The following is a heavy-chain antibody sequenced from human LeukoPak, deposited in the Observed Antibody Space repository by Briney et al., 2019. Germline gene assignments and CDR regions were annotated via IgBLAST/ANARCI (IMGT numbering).Heavy chain of an antibody. CDR3: ASLGMRGAGSSFSPIIGYFQH. CDR1: GYSISSGYY. Sequence: PSETLSLTCTVSGYSISSGYYWGWIRQPPGKGLEWIGSIYHSGSTYYNPSLKSRVTISVDTSKNQFSLKLSSVTAADTAVYYCASLGMRGAGSSFSPIIGYFQHWGQGTLVTVSS. CDR2: IYHSGST. D-gene: IGHD1-26*01. J-gene: IGHJ1*01. V-gene: IGHV4-38-2*02.